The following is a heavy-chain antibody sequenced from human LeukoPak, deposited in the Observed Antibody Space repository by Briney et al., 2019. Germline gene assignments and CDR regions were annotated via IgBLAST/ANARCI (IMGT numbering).Heavy chain of an antibody. Sequence: PSETLSPTCAVSGNSISSGYYWGWFRQPPGKALEWIGCMYHSGSTYYNPSLKSRVTISVDTSKNQFSLKLSSVTAADTAVYYCARQGGSSSPYYYYYMDVWGKGTMVTVSS. V-gene: IGHV4-38-2*01. D-gene: IGHD6-13*01. CDR1: GNSISSGYY. J-gene: IGHJ6*03. CDR2: MYHSGST. CDR3: ARQGGSSSPYYYYYMDV.